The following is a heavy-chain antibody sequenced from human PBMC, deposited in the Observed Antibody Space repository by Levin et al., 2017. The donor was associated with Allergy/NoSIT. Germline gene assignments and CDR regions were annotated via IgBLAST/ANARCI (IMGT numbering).Heavy chain of an antibody. CDR1: GFTFSSYG. Sequence: GESLKISCAASGFTFSSYGMHWVRQAPGKGLEWVAVIWYDGSNKYYADSVKGRFTISRDNSKNTLYLQMNSLRAEDTAVYYCARDQGSSSWCLGYWGLGTLVTVSS. J-gene: IGHJ4*02. D-gene: IGHD6-13*01. CDR2: IWYDGSNK. CDR3: ARDQGSSSWCLGY. V-gene: IGHV3-33*01.